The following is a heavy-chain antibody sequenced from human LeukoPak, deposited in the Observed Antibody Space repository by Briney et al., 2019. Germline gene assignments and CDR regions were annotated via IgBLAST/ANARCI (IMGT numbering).Heavy chain of an antibody. CDR2: IYPGDSDT. CDR1: GYIYTSYW. Sequence: GESLKISCNSSGYIYTSYWIGWVRQMPGKGLEWMGIIYPGDSDTRYSPSFQGQVTISADKSISTAYLQWSSLKASDTAMYYCARYDIDCSSTSCYSRHFDYWGQGTPVTVSS. D-gene: IGHD2-2*01. J-gene: IGHJ4*02. CDR3: ARYDIDCSSTSCYSRHFDY. V-gene: IGHV5-51*01.